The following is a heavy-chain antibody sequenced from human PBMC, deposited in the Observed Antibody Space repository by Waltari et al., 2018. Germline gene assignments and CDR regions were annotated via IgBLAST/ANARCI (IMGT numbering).Heavy chain of an antibody. CDR3: ARGQKRQYYYMDV. Sequence: QVQLQQWGAGLLKPSETLSLTCAVYGGSFSGYYWSWIRQPPGKGLEWIGEIHHSGSTNYNPSLMSRVTISVDTSKNQFSLKLSSVTAADTAVYYCARGQKRQYYYMDVWGKGTTVTVSS. V-gene: IGHV4-34*01. J-gene: IGHJ6*03. D-gene: IGHD6-25*01. CDR1: GGSFSGYY. CDR2: IHHSGST.